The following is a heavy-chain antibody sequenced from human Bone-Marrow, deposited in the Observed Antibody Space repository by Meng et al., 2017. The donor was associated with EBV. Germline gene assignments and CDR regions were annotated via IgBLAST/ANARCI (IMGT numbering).Heavy chain of an antibody. CDR1: GGAFRRSA. CDR3: ARESGRGYTTDY. Sequence: QGHVVQSGAEVKKPGSLVKVSCKASGGAFRRSAISWVRQAPGQGLEWMGGFLPILGAPNYAETFQDRVTITADESTSTAYMELSSLRPDDTAVYYCARESGRGYTTDYWGQGTLVTVSS. D-gene: IGHD3-10*01. J-gene: IGHJ4*02. CDR2: FLPILGAP. V-gene: IGHV1-69*01.